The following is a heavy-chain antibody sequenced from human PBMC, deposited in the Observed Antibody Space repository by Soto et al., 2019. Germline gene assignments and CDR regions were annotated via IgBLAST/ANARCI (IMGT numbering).Heavy chain of an antibody. CDR1: GYTFTSYA. J-gene: IGHJ6*03. V-gene: IGHV1-3*01. CDR3: ARGRRHYGSGSMGFYYYYYMDV. Sequence: ASVKVSCKASGYTFTSYAMHWVRQAPGQRLEWMGWINAGNGNTKYSQKFQGRVTITRDTSASTAYMELSSLRSEDTAVYCCARGRRHYGSGSMGFYYYYYMDVWGKGTTVTVSS. CDR2: INAGNGNT. D-gene: IGHD3-10*01.